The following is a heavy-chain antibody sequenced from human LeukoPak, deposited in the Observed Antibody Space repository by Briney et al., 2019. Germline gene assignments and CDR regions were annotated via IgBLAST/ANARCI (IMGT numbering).Heavy chain of an antibody. CDR3: AKDWGFSYGYSYYFDY. D-gene: IGHD5-18*01. CDR1: GFTLSSYA. V-gene: IGHV3-23*01. Sequence: GGSLRLSCAASGFTLSSYAMSWVRQAPGKGLEWVSAISGSGGSTYYADSVKGRFTISRDNSKNTLYLQMNSLRAEDTAVYYCAKDWGFSYGYSYYFDYWGQGTLVTVSS. J-gene: IGHJ4*02. CDR2: ISGSGGST.